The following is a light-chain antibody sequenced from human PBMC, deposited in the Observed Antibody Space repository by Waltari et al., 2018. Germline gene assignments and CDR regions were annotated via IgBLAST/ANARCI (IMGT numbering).Light chain of an antibody. V-gene: IGLV1-47*01. CDR2: WTN. CDR1: SANIGSNY. J-gene: IGLJ3*02. CDR3: AAWDDSLSGRV. Sequence: QSVLTQPPSASGTPGQRVTIPCSGSSANIGSNYVYWYQQLPVTAPKLLIYWTNQRPSGVPDRFSGAKSGTSASLAISGLRSEDETDYYCAAWDDSLSGRVFGGGTKLTVL.